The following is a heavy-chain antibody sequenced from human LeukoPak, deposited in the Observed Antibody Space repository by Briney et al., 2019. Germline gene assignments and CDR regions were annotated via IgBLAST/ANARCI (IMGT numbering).Heavy chain of an antibody. Sequence: GRSLRLSCAASGFTFSSYAMHWVRQAPGKGLDWVAVISYDGSNKYYADSVKGRFTISRDNSRNTLYLQMNSLRAEDTAVYYCARDGENIVVVVAATLNYYFDYWGQGTLVTVSS. CDR3: ARDGENIVVVVAATLNYYFDY. D-gene: IGHD2-15*01. CDR2: ISYDGSNK. V-gene: IGHV3-30-3*01. CDR1: GFTFSSYA. J-gene: IGHJ4*02.